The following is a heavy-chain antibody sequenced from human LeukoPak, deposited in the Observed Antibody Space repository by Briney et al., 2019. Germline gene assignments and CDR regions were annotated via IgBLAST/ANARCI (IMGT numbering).Heavy chain of an antibody. CDR1: GFTFTAAW. CDR3: TLDDVGLAPDY. Sequence: GGSLRLSCAASGFTFTAAWMSWVRQAPGKGLEWVGRIESKSDGGTTYYAAPVKGRFTISRDDLKNTLYLQTNSLKTEDTAVYFCTLDDVGLAPDYWGQGTLVTVSS. V-gene: IGHV3-15*04. CDR2: IESKSDGGTT. J-gene: IGHJ4*02. D-gene: IGHD3-16*01.